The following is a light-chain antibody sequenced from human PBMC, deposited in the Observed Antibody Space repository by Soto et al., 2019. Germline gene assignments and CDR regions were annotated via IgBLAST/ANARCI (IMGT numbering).Light chain of an antibody. CDR1: QTGSSSF. CDR3: QQYGSSRGT. J-gene: IGKJ1*01. CDR2: AAS. Sequence: EVVLTQYPSTLSLSQEERATLSWSASQTGSSSFLAWYQQTPGQAPRLLIYAASSRATGIPDRFSGSGSGTDFTLTISRLEPEDFAVYYCQQYGSSRGTFGQGTKVDTK. V-gene: IGKV3-20*01.